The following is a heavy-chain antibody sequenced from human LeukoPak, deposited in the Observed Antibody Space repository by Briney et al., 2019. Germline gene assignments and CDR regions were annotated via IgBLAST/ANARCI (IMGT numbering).Heavy chain of an antibody. CDR3: ARDIRQWLVRGENYYYYYYMDV. J-gene: IGHJ6*03. CDR1: GGSISSGDYY. V-gene: IGHV4-30-4*01. Sequence: SETLSLTCTVSGGSISSGDYYWSWIRQPPGKGLEWIGYIYYSGSTYYNPSLKSRVTISVDTSKNQFSLKLSSVTAADTAVYYCARDIRQWLVRGENYYYYYYMDVWGKGTTVTVSS. CDR2: IYYSGST. D-gene: IGHD6-19*01.